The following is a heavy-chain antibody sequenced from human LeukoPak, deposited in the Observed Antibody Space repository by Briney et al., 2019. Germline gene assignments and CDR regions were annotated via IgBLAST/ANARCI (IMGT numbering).Heavy chain of an antibody. CDR2: IKPDGSET. CDR1: GFTFSNYW. V-gene: IGHV3-7*03. D-gene: IGHD6-13*01. Sequence: GGSLRLSCAASGFTFSNYWMSWVRQAPEKGLEWVANIKPDGSETYSVDSVKGRFTISRDNAKNSPYLQMNSLRAEDTAVYYCARADSSTWYSLNLIWGQGTMVTVSS. CDR3: ARADSSTWYSLNLI. J-gene: IGHJ3*02.